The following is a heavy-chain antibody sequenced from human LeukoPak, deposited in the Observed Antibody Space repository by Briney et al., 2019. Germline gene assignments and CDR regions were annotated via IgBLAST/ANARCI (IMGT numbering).Heavy chain of an antibody. Sequence: GGSLRLSCAVSGITLSNYGMSWVRQAPGKGLEWVAGISDSGGRTNYADSVKGRFTISRDNPKNTLYLQMNSLRAEDTAVYFCAKRGVVIRVILVGFHKEAYYFDSWGQGALVTVSS. J-gene: IGHJ4*02. V-gene: IGHV3-23*01. D-gene: IGHD3-22*01. CDR2: ISDSGGRT. CDR1: GITLSNYG. CDR3: AKRGVVIRVILVGFHKEAYYFDS.